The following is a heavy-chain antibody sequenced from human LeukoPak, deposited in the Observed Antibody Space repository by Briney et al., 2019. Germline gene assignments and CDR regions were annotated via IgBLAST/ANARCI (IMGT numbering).Heavy chain of an antibody. J-gene: IGHJ5*02. CDR2: IYTSGST. CDR3: ARHGITIFGVVTPFDP. D-gene: IGHD3-3*01. V-gene: IGHV4-4*09. CDR1: GGSISSYY. Sequence: SETLSLTCTVSGGSISSYYWSWIRQPPGKGLEWIGYIYTSGSTNYNPSLKSRVTISVDASKNQFSLKLSSVTAADTAVYYCARHGITIFGVVTPFDPWGQGTLVTVSS.